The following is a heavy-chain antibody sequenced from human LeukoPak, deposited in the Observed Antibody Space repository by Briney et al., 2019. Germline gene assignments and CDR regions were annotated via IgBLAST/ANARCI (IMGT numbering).Heavy chain of an antibody. V-gene: IGHV3-23*01. J-gene: IGHJ5*02. CDR2: ISGSGGST. Sequence: GGSLRLSCAASGFTFSSYAMSWVRQAPGKGLEWVSAISGSGGSTYYADSVKGRFTISRDNSKNTLYLQMNSLRAEDTAVYYCARGNDYGDYVWFRGNWFDPWGQGTLVTVSS. CDR3: ARGNDYGDYVWFRGNWFDP. CDR1: GFTFSSYA. D-gene: IGHD4-17*01.